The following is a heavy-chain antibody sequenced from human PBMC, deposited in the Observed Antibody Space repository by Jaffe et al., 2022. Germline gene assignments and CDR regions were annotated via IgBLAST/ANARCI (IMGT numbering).Heavy chain of an antibody. CDR1: GFTFSSYG. J-gene: IGHJ4*02. V-gene: IGHV3-30*02. CDR2: IRYDGSNK. Sequence: QVQLVESGGGVVQPGGSLRLSCAASGFTFSSYGMHWVRQAPGKGLEWVAFIRYDGSNKYYADSVKGRFTISRDNSKNTLYLQMNSLRAEDTAVYYCAKDIRGYSSSWYYFDYWGQGTLVTVSS. CDR3: AKDIRGYSSSWYYFDY. D-gene: IGHD6-13*01.